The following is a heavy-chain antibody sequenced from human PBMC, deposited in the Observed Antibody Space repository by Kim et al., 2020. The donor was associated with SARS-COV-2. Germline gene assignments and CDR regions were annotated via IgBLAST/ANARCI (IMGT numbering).Heavy chain of an antibody. J-gene: IGHJ5*02. CDR3: ARGGFMIVVPGWFDP. D-gene: IGHD3-22*01. V-gene: IGHV4-59*09. Sequence: PSLKSRVTISVDTSKNQFSLKLSSVTAADTAVYYCARGGFMIVVPGWFDPWGQGTLVTVSS.